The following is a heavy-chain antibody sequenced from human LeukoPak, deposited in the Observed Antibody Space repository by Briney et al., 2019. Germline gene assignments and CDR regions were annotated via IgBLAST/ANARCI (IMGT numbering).Heavy chain of an antibody. D-gene: IGHD2-15*01. CDR3: ARHVAPDMDYFDY. Sequence: SETLSLTCAVYGGSFSGYYWSWIRQPPGKGLEWIGEINHSGSTNYNPSLKSRVTISVDTSKNQSSLKLSSVTATDTAVYHCARHVAPDMDYFDYWGQGTLVTVSS. V-gene: IGHV4-34*01. CDR1: GGSFSGYY. CDR2: INHSGST. J-gene: IGHJ4*02.